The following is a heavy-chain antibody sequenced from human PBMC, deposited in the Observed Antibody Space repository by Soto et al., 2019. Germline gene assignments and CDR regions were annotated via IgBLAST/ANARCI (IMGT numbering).Heavy chain of an antibody. CDR2: IFYSGTT. D-gene: IGHD1-1*01. CDR1: GDSISSADYY. V-gene: IGHV4-30-4*01. J-gene: IGHJ6*02. Sequence: PSETLSLTCSVSGDSISSADYYWSWIRQTPGKGLEWIGHIFYSGTTYYNPSLKSRLTISVDTSKNHFSLRLTSVTAADTAVYYCARDLWVEPELYYYGMDVWSQGTTVTVS. CDR3: ARDLWVEPELYYYGMDV.